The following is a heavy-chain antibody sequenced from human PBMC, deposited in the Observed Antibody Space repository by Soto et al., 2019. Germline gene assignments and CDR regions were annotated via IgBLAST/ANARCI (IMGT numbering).Heavy chain of an antibody. J-gene: IGHJ6*02. CDR1: GGTFSSYA. CDR2: IIPIFGTE. D-gene: IGHD3-10*01. CDR3: ARVTITMVRGVSYYYYGMDV. V-gene: IGHV1-69*13. Sequence: SVKVSCKASGGTFSSYAISWVRQAPGQGLEWMGGIIPIFGTENYAQKFKGRVTITEDESTSTANKEMSSLRSEDTAVYYCARVTITMVRGVSYYYYGMDVWG.